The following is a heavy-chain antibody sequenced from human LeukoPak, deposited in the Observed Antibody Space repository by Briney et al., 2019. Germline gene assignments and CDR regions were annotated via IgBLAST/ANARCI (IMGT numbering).Heavy chain of an antibody. CDR2: IRYVGSNK. J-gene: IGHJ5*02. CDR3: AKGLTYYDFWSGHSFDP. CDR1: GFTFSSYG. D-gene: IGHD3-3*01. V-gene: IGHV3-30*02. Sequence: GGSLRLSCAASGFTFSSYGMHWVRQAPGKGLEWVAFIRYVGSNKYYADSVKGRFTISRDNSKNTLYLQMNSLRAEDTAVYYCAKGLTYYDFWSGHSFDPWGQGTLVTVSS.